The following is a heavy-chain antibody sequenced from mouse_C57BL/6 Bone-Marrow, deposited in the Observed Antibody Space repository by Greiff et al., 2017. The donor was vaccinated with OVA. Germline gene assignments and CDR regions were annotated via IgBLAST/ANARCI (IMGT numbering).Heavy chain of an antibody. Sequence: EVQLVESGGDLVKPGGSLKLSCAASGFTFSSYGMSWVRQTPDKRLEWVATISSGGSYNYYPDSVKGRFTISRDNAKNTLFLQMSSLKSEDTAMYYCASLNGFVPVYYYAMDYWGQGTSVTVSS. CDR1: GFTFSSYG. V-gene: IGHV5-6*01. J-gene: IGHJ4*01. CDR3: ASLNGFVPVYYYAMDY. CDR2: ISSGGSYN. D-gene: IGHD2-2*01.